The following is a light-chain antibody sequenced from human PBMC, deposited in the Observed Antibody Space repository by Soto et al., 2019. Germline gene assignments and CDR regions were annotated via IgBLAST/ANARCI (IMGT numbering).Light chain of an antibody. Sequence: QSALTQPASVSGSPGQSITIACTGTSSDVGGYKYVSWYQQHPGKAPKLMIYEVSNRPSGVSNRFSGSKSGNTASLTISVLQAEDEADYYCSSYTSSSTQVFGTGTKVTVL. CDR2: EVS. CDR1: SSDVGGYKY. CDR3: SSYTSSSTQV. J-gene: IGLJ1*01. V-gene: IGLV2-14*01.